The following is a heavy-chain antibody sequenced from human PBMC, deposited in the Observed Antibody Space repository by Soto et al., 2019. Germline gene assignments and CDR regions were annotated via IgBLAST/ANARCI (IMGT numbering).Heavy chain of an antibody. CDR1: GHTFTSYA. CDR3: ARGPLRNWFDP. CDR2: INAGNGNT. V-gene: IGHV1-3*01. Sequence: VASVKVSCKASGHTFTSYAIHWVRQAPGQGLEWMGWINAGNGNTKYSQKFQGRVTITKNTSASTAYMELSSLRSEDTAVYYCARGPLRNWFDPWGQETLVTVS. D-gene: IGHD5-12*01. J-gene: IGHJ5*02.